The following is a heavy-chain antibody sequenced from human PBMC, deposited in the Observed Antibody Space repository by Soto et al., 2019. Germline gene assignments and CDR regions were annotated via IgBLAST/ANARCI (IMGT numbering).Heavy chain of an antibody. V-gene: IGHV1-69*01. D-gene: IGHD6-6*01. Sequence: QVQLVQSGAEVKKPGSSVKVSCKASGGIFSNYAISWLRQAPGQGLEWMGAVIPILRQAYYAQDFQDRVSITADESTRTTYLELSSLRSDDTAVYFCARVGGIGAPPGTDYWGQGTLVTVSS. CDR2: VIPILRQA. CDR1: GGIFSNYA. J-gene: IGHJ4*02. CDR3: ARVGGIGAPPGTDY.